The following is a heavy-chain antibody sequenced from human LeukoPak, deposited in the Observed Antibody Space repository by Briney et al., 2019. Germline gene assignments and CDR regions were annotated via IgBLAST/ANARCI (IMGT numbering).Heavy chain of an antibody. Sequence: SETLSLTCTVSGGSSSSYYWSWIRQPPGKGLEWIAYIYYTGSTNYNPSLKSRVTISVDTSKNQFSLKLSSVTAADTAVYYCAREYSSSSYFYYMDVWGKGTTVTVSS. V-gene: IGHV4-59*01. CDR1: GGSSSSYY. CDR3: AREYSSSSYFYYMDV. CDR2: IYYTGST. D-gene: IGHD6-6*01. J-gene: IGHJ6*03.